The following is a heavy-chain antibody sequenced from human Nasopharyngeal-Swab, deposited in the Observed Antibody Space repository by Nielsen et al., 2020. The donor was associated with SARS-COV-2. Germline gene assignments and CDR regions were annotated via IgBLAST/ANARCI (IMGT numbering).Heavy chain of an antibody. CDR3: ARAYDY. Sequence: GGSLRLSCAASGFTFDDYAMHWVRQAPGKGLEWVSGISWNSGSIGYADSVKGRFTISRDSAKNTVYLQMNSLRAEDTAVYYCARAYDYWGQGTLVTVSS. CDR1: GFTFDDYA. J-gene: IGHJ4*02. CDR2: ISWNSGSI. V-gene: IGHV3-9*01.